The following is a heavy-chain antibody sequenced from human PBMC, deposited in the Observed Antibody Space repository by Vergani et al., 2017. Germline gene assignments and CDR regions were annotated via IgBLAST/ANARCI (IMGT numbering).Heavy chain of an antibody. Sequence: QVQLVESGGGVVQPGRSLRLSCAASGFTFNQYGMHWVRQAPGKGLEWVAVTWYDGNNKQYADSVKGRFTISRDNSKSTMYLQMNSLRDEDTGVYYCAGDLRLLYSRFDVWGQGTLVTVSS. CDR3: AGDLRLLYSRFDV. CDR2: TWYDGNNK. J-gene: IGHJ5*02. V-gene: IGHV3-33*01. CDR1: GFTFNQYG. D-gene: IGHD5-12*01.